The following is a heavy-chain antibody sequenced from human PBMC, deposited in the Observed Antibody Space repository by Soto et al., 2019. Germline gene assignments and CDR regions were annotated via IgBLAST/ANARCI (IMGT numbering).Heavy chain of an antibody. J-gene: IGHJ4*02. CDR1: GYTFTSYG. CDR3: ASPYYDFWSGSWGLFDY. D-gene: IGHD3-3*01. CDR2: ISAYNGNT. Sequence: ASVKVSCKASGYTFTSYGISWVRQAPGQGLEWMGWISAYNGNTNYAQKLQGRVTMTTDTSTSTAYMELRSLRSDDTAVYYCASPYYDFWSGSWGLFDYWGQGTLVTVSS. V-gene: IGHV1-18*01.